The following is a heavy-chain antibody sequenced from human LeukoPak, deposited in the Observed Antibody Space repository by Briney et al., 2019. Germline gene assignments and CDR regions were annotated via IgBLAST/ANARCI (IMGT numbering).Heavy chain of an antibody. J-gene: IGHJ4*02. CDR3: ARLGVVRVAKLIDS. Sequence: SETLSLPCTVSGDSISTSSYYWGWIRQPPGKGLEWIGSISYSGSTYYSPSLKSRVTISVDTSKNQFSLKLSSVTAADTAVYYCARLGVVRVAKLIDSWGKGTLVTVSS. D-gene: IGHD3-10*01. CDR1: GDSISTSSYY. CDR2: ISYSGST. V-gene: IGHV4-39*01.